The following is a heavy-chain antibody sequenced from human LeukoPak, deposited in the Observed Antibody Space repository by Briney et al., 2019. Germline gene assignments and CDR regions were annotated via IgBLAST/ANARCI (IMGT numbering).Heavy chain of an antibody. J-gene: IGHJ6*03. CDR2: INWNGGSS. D-gene: IGHD6-13*01. Sequence: GGALILSCAASGFTFDDYGMGWVRQAPGKGLEWVSGINWNGGSSGDADAVKGRVTISRDNAKNSLYLQMNSLRAEDTALYYCASVEYSSSPYYYYMDVWGKGTTVTVSS. CDR1: GFTFDDYG. V-gene: IGHV3-20*04. CDR3: ASVEYSSSPYYYYMDV.